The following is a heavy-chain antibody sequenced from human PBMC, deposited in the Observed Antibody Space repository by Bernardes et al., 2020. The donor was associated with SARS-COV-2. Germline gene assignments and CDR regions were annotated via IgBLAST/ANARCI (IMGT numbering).Heavy chain of an antibody. D-gene: IGHD3-3*01. V-gene: IGHV3-74*01. CDR3: ARDDDFWSGGWGMDV. CDR1: AFTFSSYW. Sequence: GGSLRLSCAASAFTFSSYWMHWVRQVPGKGLVWVSRINSDGSSTRYADSVKGRFTISRDNAKNTLYLQMNSLRAEDTAVYYCARDDDFWSGGWGMDVWGKGTTVTVSS. CDR2: INSDGSST. J-gene: IGHJ6*03.